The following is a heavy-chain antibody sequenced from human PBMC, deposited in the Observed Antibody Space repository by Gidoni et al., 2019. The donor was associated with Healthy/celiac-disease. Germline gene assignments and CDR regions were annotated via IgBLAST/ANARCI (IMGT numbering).Heavy chain of an antibody. J-gene: IGHJ4*02. CDR1: GGSFSGYY. V-gene: IGHV4-34*01. CDR2: INHSGST. CDR3: ARGRTMVRGVIRARSGLYDY. Sequence: QVQLQQWGAGLLKPSETLSLTCAVYGGSFSGYYWSWIRQPPGKGLEWIGEINHSGSTNYNPSLKSRVTISVDTSKNQFSLKLSSVTAADTAVYYCARGRTMVRGVIRARSGLYDYWGQGTLVTVSS. D-gene: IGHD3-10*01.